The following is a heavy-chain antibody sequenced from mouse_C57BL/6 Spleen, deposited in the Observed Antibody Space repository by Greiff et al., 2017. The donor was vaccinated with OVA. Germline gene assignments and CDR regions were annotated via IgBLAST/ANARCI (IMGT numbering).Heavy chain of an antibody. CDR3: ALREITTVVAFDY. CDR1: GYSITSGYY. J-gene: IGHJ2*01. CDR2: LSYDGSN. V-gene: IGHV3-6*01. D-gene: IGHD1-1*01. Sequence: EVKLMESGPGLVKPSQSLSLTCSVTGYSITSGYYWNWIRQFPGNKLEWMGYLSYDGSNNYNPSLKNRISITLDTSKNQSFLKLNSVTTEDTATYYCALREITTVVAFDYWGQGTTLTVSS.